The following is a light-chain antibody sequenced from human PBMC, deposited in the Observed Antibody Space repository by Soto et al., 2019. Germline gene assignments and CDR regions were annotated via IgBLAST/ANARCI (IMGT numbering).Light chain of an antibody. CDR2: GAS. V-gene: IGKV3-15*01. CDR1: QSVSSN. CDR3: QQYNNWPFT. Sequence: EIVMTQSPATLSVSPGERATLSCRASQSVSSNLAWYQQNPGQAPKLLIYGASTRATGIQARFSGSGSGTEFTLTLSALQCEDFAVDYCQQYNNWPFTFGAGTKVDIK. J-gene: IGKJ3*01.